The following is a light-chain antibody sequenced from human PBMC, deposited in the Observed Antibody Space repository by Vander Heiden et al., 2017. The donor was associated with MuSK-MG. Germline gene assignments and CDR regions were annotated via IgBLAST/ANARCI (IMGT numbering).Light chain of an antibody. V-gene: IGLV2-14*01. CDR2: EVS. Sequence: QSALTQPASVSGSPGQSITISCTGTSSDVGGYNYVSWYQQHPGKVPKLMLFEVSNRPSGVSNRFSGSKSGKTASLTISGLQADDEADYYCSSDTSSATYVFGTGTKVTVL. CDR1: SSDVGGYNY. CDR3: SSDTSSATYV. J-gene: IGLJ1*01.